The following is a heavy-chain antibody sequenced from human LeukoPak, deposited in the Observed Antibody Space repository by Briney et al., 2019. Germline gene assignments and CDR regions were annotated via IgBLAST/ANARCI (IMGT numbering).Heavy chain of an antibody. CDR3: ARVAQDYYDSSGYYSDY. CDR2: ISSSSTI. D-gene: IGHD3-22*01. J-gene: IGHJ4*02. V-gene: IGHV3-48*02. Sequence: GGSLRLSCAASGFTLSSYSMNWVRQAPGKGLEWVSYISSSSTIYYADSVKGRFTISRDNAKNSLYLQMNSLRDEDTAVYYCARVAQDYYDSSGYYSDYWGQGTLVTVSS. CDR1: GFTLSSYS.